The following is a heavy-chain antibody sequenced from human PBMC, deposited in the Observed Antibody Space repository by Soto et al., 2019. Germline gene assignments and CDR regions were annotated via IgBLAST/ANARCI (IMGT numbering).Heavy chain of an antibody. CDR2: IYYGGST. V-gene: IGHV4-30-4*01. D-gene: IGHD3-22*01. Sequence: QVQLQESGPGLVKPSQTLSLTCTVSGGSISSGDYYWSWIRQPPGKGLEWIGYIYYGGSTYYNPSLNSRVTISVDTSKNQFSLKLSSVTAADTAVYYCAREYYYDSRRYYFWFDPWGQGTLVIVSS. CDR1: GGSISSGDYY. CDR3: AREYYYDSRRYYFWFDP. J-gene: IGHJ5*02.